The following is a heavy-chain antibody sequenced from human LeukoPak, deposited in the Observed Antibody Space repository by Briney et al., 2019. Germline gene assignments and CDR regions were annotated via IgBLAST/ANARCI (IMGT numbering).Heavy chain of an antibody. D-gene: IGHD4-23*01. CDR2: INPTAGST. V-gene: IGHV1-46*01. J-gene: IGHJ3*02. CDR3: ARSLIDYGGSYDAFDI. Sequence: GASVKVSCKASGYTFISYYIHWVRQAPGQGLEWMGIINPTAGSTYYAQKFQGRVTINADQSTSTAYMELSSLRSEDTAVYYCARSLIDYGGSYDAFDIWGQGTMVTISS. CDR1: GYTFISYY.